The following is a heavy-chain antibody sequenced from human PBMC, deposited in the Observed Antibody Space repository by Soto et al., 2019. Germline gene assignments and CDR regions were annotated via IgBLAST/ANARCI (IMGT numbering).Heavy chain of an antibody. Sequence: QVQLVQSGAEVKKPGASVKVSCKTSGDSFSAFYLHWVRQAPGQGLEWLGWINPNGGATKYGQKFRGRVAMTRDTSIRTAYLELSSLRSDDTAIYYCAGESGGATATLDYYYFYMDVWGKGTTVTVSS. J-gene: IGHJ6*03. CDR1: GDSFSAFY. CDR2: INPNGGAT. CDR3: AGESGGATATLDYYYFYMDV. D-gene: IGHD5-12*01. V-gene: IGHV1-2*02.